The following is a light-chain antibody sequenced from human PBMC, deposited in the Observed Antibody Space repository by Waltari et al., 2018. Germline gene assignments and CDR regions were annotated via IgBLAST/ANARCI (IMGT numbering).Light chain of an antibody. V-gene: IGKV1-5*03. Sequence: DIKITQSPSTLTASVGDRVTITGRASQSISTWLAWYQQKPGKAPKFLIYFASRLETGVSSRFSGSGSGTEFTLTISSLQPDDFATYFCQQYDSYPFTFGPGTKVDIK. CDR2: FAS. CDR3: QQYDSYPFT. J-gene: IGKJ3*01. CDR1: QSISTW.